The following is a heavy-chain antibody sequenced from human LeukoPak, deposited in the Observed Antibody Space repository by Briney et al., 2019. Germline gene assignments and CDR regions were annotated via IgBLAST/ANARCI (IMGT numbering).Heavy chain of an antibody. Sequence: SETLSLTCAVSGGSISSGGYSWSWIRQPPGKGLEWIGYIYHSGSTYYNPSLKSRVTISVDRSKNQFSLKLSSVTAADTAVYYCARGDYYGSGTTFDYWGQGTLVTVSS. D-gene: IGHD3-10*01. CDR1: GGSISSGGYS. J-gene: IGHJ4*02. V-gene: IGHV4-30-2*01. CDR2: IYHSGST. CDR3: ARGDYYGSGTTFDY.